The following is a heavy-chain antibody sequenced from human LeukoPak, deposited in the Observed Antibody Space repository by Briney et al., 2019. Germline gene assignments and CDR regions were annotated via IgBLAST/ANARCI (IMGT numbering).Heavy chain of an antibody. J-gene: IGHJ4*02. CDR3: ASVGSAGYYDSSGPTDY. CDR2: IIPIFGTA. Sequence: EASVKVSCKASGYTFPSYGISWVRQAPGQGLEWMGGIIPIFGTANYAQKFQGRVTITADESTSTAYMELSSLRSEDTAVYYCASVGSAGYYDSSGPTDYWGQGTLVTVSS. D-gene: IGHD3-22*01. V-gene: IGHV1-69*13. CDR1: GYTFPSYG.